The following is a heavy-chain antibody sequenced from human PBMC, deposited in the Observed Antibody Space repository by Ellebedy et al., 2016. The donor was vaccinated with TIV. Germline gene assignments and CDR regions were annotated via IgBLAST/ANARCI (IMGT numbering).Heavy chain of an antibody. CDR2: ISGNDHYI. V-gene: IGHV3-21*01. Sequence: PGGSLRLSCAASGFTFSSYSMNWVRQAPGKGLEWVSSISGNDHYIYYADSVRGRFTISRDNAKNTLYLQINSLRAEDTAVYYCARVPGNYYGYFDYWGQGTLVTVSS. J-gene: IGHJ4*02. D-gene: IGHD1-26*01. CDR1: GFTFSSYS. CDR3: ARVPGNYYGYFDY.